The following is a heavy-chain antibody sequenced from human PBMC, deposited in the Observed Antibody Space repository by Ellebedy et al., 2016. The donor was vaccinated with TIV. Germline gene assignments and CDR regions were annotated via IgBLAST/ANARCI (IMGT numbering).Heavy chain of an antibody. CDR3: ASGWQQLTPGI. Sequence: PGGSLRLSCAGSGFTSGIYLMSWVRQAPGKGLEWVANINEDGSVKNYVEFVKGRFTISRDNAKNSLNLQMNSLRVEDTAVYYCASGWQQLTPGIWGQGTLVTVST. CDR1: GFTSGIYL. CDR2: INEDGSVK. D-gene: IGHD5-24*01. J-gene: IGHJ4*02. V-gene: IGHV3-7*03.